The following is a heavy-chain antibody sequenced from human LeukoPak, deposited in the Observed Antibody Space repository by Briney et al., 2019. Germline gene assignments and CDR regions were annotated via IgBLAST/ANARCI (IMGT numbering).Heavy chain of an antibody. CDR2: IYYSGST. D-gene: IGHD6-19*01. V-gene: IGHV4-39*07. CDR1: GGSISSSSYY. CDR3: ARGRSSGWYTGNWFDP. J-gene: IGHJ5*02. Sequence: SETLSLTCTVSGGSISSSSYYWGWIRQPPGKGLEWIGSIYYSGSTNYNPSLKSRVTISVDTSKNQFSLKLSSVTAADTAVYYCARGRSSGWYTGNWFDPWGQGTLVTVSS.